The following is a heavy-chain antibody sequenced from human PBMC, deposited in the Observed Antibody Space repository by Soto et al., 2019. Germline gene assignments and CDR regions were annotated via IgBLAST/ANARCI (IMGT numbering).Heavy chain of an antibody. CDR2: IIPALGTA. D-gene: IGHD4-17*01. J-gene: IGHJ2*01. CDR3: ARPDFGDYWYFDL. V-gene: IGHV1-69*08. Sequence: QDQLVQSGAEVKKPGSSVKVSCKASGGTFSSHTFSWVRQAPGQGLAWLGRIIPALGTATYAQKFQGRVTITPYESATTVYMELNSLTSEDTALYYCARPDFGDYWYFDLWGRGTLVTGSS. CDR1: GGTFSSHT.